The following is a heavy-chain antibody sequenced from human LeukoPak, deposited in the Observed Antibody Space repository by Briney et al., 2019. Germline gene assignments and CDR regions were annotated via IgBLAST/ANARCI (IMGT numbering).Heavy chain of an antibody. CDR2: IYPDDSNT. CDR3: ARRSSPAEFFDY. J-gene: IGHJ4*02. D-gene: IGHD6-6*01. Sequence: GESLKISCKVSGYSFSNYWIGWVRQVPGKGLEWMGIIYPDDSNTRYNPSFQGQVTISADKSITTAYLQWSSLKASDTAIYYCARRSSPAEFFDYWGQGALVTVSS. CDR1: GYSFSNYW. V-gene: IGHV5-51*01.